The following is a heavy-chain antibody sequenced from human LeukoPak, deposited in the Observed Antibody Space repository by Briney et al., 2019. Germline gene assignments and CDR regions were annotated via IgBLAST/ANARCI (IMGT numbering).Heavy chain of an antibody. J-gene: IGHJ4*02. Sequence: KPSETLSLTCTVSGGSVSSSSYCWGWIRQPPGKGLEWIGSIYYGGTTYYNPSLKSRVTISVDTSKNQFSLKLSSVTAADTAVYYCARILTTITTRLFDYWGQGTLVTVSS. D-gene: IGHD4-11*01. CDR3: ARILTTITTRLFDY. CDR2: IYYGGTT. V-gene: IGHV4-39*01. CDR1: GGSVSSSSYC.